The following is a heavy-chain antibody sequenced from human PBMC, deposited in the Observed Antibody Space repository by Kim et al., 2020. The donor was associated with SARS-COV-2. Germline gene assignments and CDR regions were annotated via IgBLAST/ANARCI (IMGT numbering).Heavy chain of an antibody. J-gene: IGHJ6*02. D-gene: IGHD2-2*01. CDR1: GFSLSTSGMC. CDR2: IDWDDDK. Sequence: SGPTLVNPTQTLTLTCTFSGFSLSTSGMCVSWIRQPPGKALEWLARIDWDDDKYYSTSLKTRLTISKDTSKNQVVLRMTNMDPVDTATYYCAWGGTSCFSSLAGMDVWGQGTTVTVSS. CDR3: AWGGTSCFSSLAGMDV. V-gene: IGHV2-70*11.